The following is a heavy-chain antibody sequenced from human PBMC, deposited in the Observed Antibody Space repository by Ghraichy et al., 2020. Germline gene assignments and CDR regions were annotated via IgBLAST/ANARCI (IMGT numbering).Heavy chain of an antibody. J-gene: IGHJ4*01. Sequence: GESLRLSCAASGFTFSSYAMHWVRQAPGKGLEWVAVIWYDGSDKYYADSVKGRFTISRDNSKNTLYLQMNSLRAEDTAVYYCVREALERRRGASTDFWGQGTLVNVSS. V-gene: IGHV3-33*01. CDR1: GFTFSSYA. CDR3: VREALERRRGASTDF. CDR2: IWYDGSDK. D-gene: IGHD1-1*01.